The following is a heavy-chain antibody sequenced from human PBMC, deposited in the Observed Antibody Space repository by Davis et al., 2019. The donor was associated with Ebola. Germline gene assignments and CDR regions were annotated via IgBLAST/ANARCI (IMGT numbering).Heavy chain of an antibody. V-gene: IGHV4-59*08. CDR1: GASISSYL. CDR3: AGGGYGTSCDY. CDR2: IYYSGST. D-gene: IGHD5-12*01. J-gene: IGHJ4*02. Sequence: SETLSLTCTVSGASISSYLWGWIRQPPGKGLEWIGYIYYSGSTNYNPSLKSRVTISVDTSKNQFSLKLSSVTAADTAVYYCAGGGYGTSCDYWGQGTLVTVSS.